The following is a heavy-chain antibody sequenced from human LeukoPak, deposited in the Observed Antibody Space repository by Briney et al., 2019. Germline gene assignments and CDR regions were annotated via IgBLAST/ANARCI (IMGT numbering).Heavy chain of an antibody. J-gene: IGHJ3*02. CDR2: IGTAGDT. D-gene: IGHD6-19*01. V-gene: IGHV3-13*04. Sequence: PGGSLRLSCAASGFTFSNYDMHWVRQATGKGLEWVSAIGTAGDTYYMGSVEGRFTISRENAKKSLYLQMQSLGAGDTAVYYCAREAAYISGLNAFDIWGQGTLVTVSS. CDR1: GFTFSNYD. CDR3: AREAAYISGLNAFDI.